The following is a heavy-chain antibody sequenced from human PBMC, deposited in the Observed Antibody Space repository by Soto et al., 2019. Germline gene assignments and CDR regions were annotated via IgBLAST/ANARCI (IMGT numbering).Heavy chain of an antibody. CDR3: ARKAMSYGSGSYYNVGEYYFDY. Sequence: SVKVSCKASGGTFSSYPISWVRQAPGQGLEWMGGIIPIFGTANYAQKFQGRVTITADESTSTAYMELSSLRSEDTAVYYCARKAMSYGSGSYYNVGEYYFDYWGQGTLVTVSS. D-gene: IGHD3-10*01. J-gene: IGHJ4*02. V-gene: IGHV1-69*13. CDR2: IIPIFGTA. CDR1: GGTFSSYP.